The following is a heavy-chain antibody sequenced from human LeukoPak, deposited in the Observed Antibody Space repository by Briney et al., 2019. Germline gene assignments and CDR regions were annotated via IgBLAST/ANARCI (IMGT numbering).Heavy chain of an antibody. CDR3: ARRIDY. V-gene: IGHV1-8*01. J-gene: IGHJ4*02. CDR1: GXTXXXYX. Sequence: GXTXXXYXIXWXRQATGQGLEWMGWMNPNSGNTGYAQKFQGRVTMTRNTSISTAYMELSSLRSEDTAVYYCARRIDYWGQGTLVTVSS. CDR2: MNPNSGNT.